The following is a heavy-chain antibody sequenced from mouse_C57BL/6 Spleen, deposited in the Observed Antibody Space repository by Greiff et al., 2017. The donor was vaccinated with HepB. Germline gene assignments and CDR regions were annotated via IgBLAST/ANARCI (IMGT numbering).Heavy chain of an antibody. CDR2: IDPETGGT. CDR1: GYTFTDYE. CDR3: TRKRDGYYLFAY. J-gene: IGHJ3*01. D-gene: IGHD2-3*01. V-gene: IGHV1-15*01. Sequence: QVQLKQSGAELVRPGASVTLSCKASGYTFTDYEMHWVKQTPVHGLEWIGAIDPETGGTAYNQKFKGKAILTADKSSSTAYMELRSLTSEDSAVYYCTRKRDGYYLFAYWGQGTLVTVSA.